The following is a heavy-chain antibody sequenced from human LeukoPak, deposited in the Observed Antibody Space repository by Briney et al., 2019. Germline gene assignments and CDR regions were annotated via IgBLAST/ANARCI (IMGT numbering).Heavy chain of an antibody. CDR2: IRSKAYGGTT. Sequence: GGSLRLSCTASGFTFGDYAMSWFRQAPGKGLEWVGFIRSKAYGGTTEYAASVKGRFTISRDDSKSIAYLQMNSLKAEDTAVYYCTREYYDTLKAFDIWGQGTMVTVSS. CDR3: TREYYDTLKAFDI. J-gene: IGHJ3*02. CDR1: GFTFGDYA. D-gene: IGHD3-22*01. V-gene: IGHV3-49*03.